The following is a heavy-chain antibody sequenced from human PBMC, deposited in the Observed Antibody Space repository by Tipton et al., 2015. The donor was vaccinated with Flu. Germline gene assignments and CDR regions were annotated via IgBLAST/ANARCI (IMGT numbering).Heavy chain of an antibody. CDR2: IYRSGSV. CDR1: GFNVNSNY. V-gene: IGHV3-66*03. D-gene: IGHD3-16*01. J-gene: IGHJ4*02. Sequence: SLRLSCAASGFNVNSNYMTWVRQAPGKGLELVSTIYRSGSVYYGDSVRGRFTISRDSVKNTVYRQMNSLRVEDTALYFCAREGYALATTPYYLDRWGQRTLVTDSS. CDR3: AREGYALATTPYYLDR.